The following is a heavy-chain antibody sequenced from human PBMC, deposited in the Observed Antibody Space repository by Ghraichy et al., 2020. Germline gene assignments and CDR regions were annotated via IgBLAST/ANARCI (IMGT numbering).Heavy chain of an antibody. V-gene: IGHV3-23*01. J-gene: IGHJ3*01. D-gene: IGHD1-26*01. CDR3: AKDYSGNYLHAFDV. CDR2: VSSSGTAT. Sequence: GGSLRLSCAASGFTFSSYAVSWVRQAPGKGLEWVSAVSSSGTATYYAESVKGRFTISRDNSKKTLYLQMISLRAEDTAVYYCAKDYSGNYLHAFDVWGQGTMVTVSS. CDR1: GFTFSSYA.